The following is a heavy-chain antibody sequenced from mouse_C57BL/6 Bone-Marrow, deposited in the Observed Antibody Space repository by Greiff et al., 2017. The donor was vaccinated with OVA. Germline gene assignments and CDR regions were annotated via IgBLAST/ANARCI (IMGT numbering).Heavy chain of an antibody. D-gene: IGHD1-1*01. CDR3: ARSTGDYYYGSRYYAMDY. CDR1: GYTFTSYW. J-gene: IGHJ4*01. CDR2: IYPGSGST. Sequence: QVQLKQPGAELVKPGASVKMSCKASGYTFTSYWITWVKQRPGQGLEWIGDIYPGSGSTNYNEKFKSKATLTVDTSSSTAYMQLSSLTSEDSAVYYCARSTGDYYYGSRYYAMDYWGQGTSVTVSS. V-gene: IGHV1-55*01.